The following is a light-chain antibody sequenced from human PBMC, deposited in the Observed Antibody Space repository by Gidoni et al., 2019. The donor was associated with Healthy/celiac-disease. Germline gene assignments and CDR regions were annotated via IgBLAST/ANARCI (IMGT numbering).Light chain of an antibody. CDR3: CSYAGSSTLV. CDR1: SSDVGSYNL. Sequence: QSALTPPASVSGSPGQSITIPCTGTSSDVGSYNLVSWYQQHPGKATKLMIYEVSTRPSGVSNRFSGSKSGNTASLTISGLQAEDEADYYCCSYAGSSTLVFGGGTKLTVL. CDR2: EVS. J-gene: IGLJ2*01. V-gene: IGLV2-23*02.